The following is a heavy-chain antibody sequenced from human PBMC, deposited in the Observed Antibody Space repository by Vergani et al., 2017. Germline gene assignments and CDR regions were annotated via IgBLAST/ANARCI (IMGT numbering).Heavy chain of an antibody. CDR3: FYDFWAGYDSGDV. Sequence: EVHLVESGGGLVQPGESLKLSCATSGLTFSDSAIHWVRQTSGKGLEWIGRIRDKAYNYATVYAVSVKGRFTIYRDDSKKTAYLQMNGLTTEDTDVYYCFYDFWAGYDSGDVWGKGTTVTVSS. CDR2: IRDKAYNYAT. CDR1: GLTFSDSA. J-gene: IGHJ6*04. V-gene: IGHV3-73*02. D-gene: IGHD3/OR15-3a*01.